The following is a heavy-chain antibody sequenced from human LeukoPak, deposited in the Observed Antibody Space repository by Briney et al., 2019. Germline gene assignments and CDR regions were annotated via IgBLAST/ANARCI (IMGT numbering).Heavy chain of an antibody. D-gene: IGHD2-8*01. V-gene: IGHV1-2*06. Sequence: APVKVSCKASGYTFTDYFIQWVRQAPGQGPEWMGRINPNTGGTNYAQKFQGRVTFTIDTSTNTAYMELSRLRPDDTAVYYCARDGFQGMMLYVVYYMDVWGKGTTVTVSS. CDR1: GYTFTDYF. J-gene: IGHJ6*03. CDR3: ARDGFQGMMLYVVYYMDV. CDR2: INPNTGGT.